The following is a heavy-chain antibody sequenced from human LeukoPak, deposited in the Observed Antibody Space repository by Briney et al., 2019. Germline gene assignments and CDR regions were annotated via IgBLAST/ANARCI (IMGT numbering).Heavy chain of an antibody. J-gene: IGHJ5*02. V-gene: IGHV3-74*01. CDR1: GFTFSSNW. CDR2: ISSDGIST. D-gene: IGHD2-2*01. CDR3: ASFLCPTCS. Sequence: GGSLRLSCAASGFTFSSNWLHWVRQAPGKGLVWVSRISSDGISTAYADSVKGRFTTSRDNAKNTLYLQMNSLRVEDTAVYYCASFLCPTCSWGQGTLVTVSS.